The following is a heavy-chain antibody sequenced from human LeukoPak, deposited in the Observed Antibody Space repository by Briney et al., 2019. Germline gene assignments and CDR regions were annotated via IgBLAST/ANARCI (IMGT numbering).Heavy chain of an antibody. CDR3: ARDRSKQWLSWYFDL. J-gene: IGHJ2*01. D-gene: IGHD6-19*01. Sequence: SQTLSLTCTVSGGSISSGSYYWSWIRQPAGKGLEWIVRIYTSGSTNYNASLKSRVTISVDTSKNQFSLKLSSVTAADTAVYYCARDRSKQWLSWYFDLWGRGTLVTVPS. V-gene: IGHV4-61*02. CDR1: GGSISSGSYY. CDR2: IYTSGST.